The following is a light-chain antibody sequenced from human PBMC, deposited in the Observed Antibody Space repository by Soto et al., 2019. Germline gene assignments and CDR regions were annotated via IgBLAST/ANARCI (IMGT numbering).Light chain of an antibody. CDR3: QQYGSSSWT. J-gene: IGKJ1*01. V-gene: IGKV3-20*01. CDR2: GAA. CDR1: QSVSSN. Sequence: EIVITHSPSTLSVSPLERATLSCRASQSVSSNLAWHQQKPGQAPRLLIYGAASRATGIPDRFSGSGSGTDFTLTISRLEPEDFAVYYCQQYGSSSWTFGQGTKVDIK.